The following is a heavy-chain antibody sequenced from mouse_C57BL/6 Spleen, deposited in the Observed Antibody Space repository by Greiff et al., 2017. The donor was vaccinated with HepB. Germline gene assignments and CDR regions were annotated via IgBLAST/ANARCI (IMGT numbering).Heavy chain of an antibody. V-gene: IGHV1-26*01. CDR1: GYTFTDYY. D-gene: IGHD3-3*01. CDR2: INPNNGGT. J-gene: IGHJ2*01. CDR3: ARSDGTG. Sequence: EVQLQQSGPELVKPGASVKISCKASGYTFTDYYMNWVKQSHGKSLEWIGDINPNNGGTSYNQKFKGKATLTVDKSSSTAYMERRSLTSEDSAVYYCARSDGTGWGQGTTLTVSS.